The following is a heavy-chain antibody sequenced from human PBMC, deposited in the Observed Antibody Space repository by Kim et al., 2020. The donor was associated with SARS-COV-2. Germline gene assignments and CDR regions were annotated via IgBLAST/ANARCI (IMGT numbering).Heavy chain of an antibody. CDR2: ISSNGGST. CDR3: ARVLGRGLDY. D-gene: IGHD3-10*01. CDR1: GFTFSSYA. Sequence: GGSLRLSCAASGFTFSSYAMHWVRQAPGKGLEYVSAISSNGGSTYYANSVKGRFTISRDNSKNTLYLQMGSLRAEDMAVYYCARVLGRGLDYWGQGTLVT. J-gene: IGHJ4*02. V-gene: IGHV3-64*01.